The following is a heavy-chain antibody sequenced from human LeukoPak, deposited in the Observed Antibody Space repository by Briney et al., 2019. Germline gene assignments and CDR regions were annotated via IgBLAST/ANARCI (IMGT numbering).Heavy chain of an antibody. Sequence: GGSLRLSCAASGFTFSSYSMNWVRQAPGKGLEWVSYISSTSSTIYYADSVKGRFTISRDNAKNSLYLQMNSLRAEDTAVYYCAKQGSSSWNNDAFDIWGQGTMVTVSS. V-gene: IGHV3-48*01. D-gene: IGHD6-13*01. CDR3: AKQGSSSWNNDAFDI. J-gene: IGHJ3*02. CDR1: GFTFSSYS. CDR2: ISSTSSTI.